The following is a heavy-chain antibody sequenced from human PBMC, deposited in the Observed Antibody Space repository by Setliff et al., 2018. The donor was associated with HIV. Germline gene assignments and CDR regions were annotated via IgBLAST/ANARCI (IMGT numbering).Heavy chain of an antibody. CDR1: GFTFSSYE. Sequence: TGGPLRLSCAASGFTFSSYEMNWVRQAPGKGLEWVSYISTSGNRIHYADSVKGRFTISRDNAKNSLYLQMDSLRAEDTAVYYCAPLVGATGAPSYWGQGTLVTVSS. J-gene: IGHJ4*02. V-gene: IGHV3-48*03. CDR2: ISTSGNRI. D-gene: IGHD1-26*01. CDR3: APLVGATGAPSY.